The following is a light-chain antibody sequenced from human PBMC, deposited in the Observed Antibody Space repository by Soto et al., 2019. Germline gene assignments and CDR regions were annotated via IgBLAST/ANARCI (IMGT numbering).Light chain of an antibody. Sequence: IQMTQSPSTLSASVGDRVTITCRASQSISSALAWYQQRPGKAPKLLIYDASTLESGVPSRFSGSGSGTDFTLTISSLQPDDFATYYCQHFNEWPLTFGQGTRLEIK. J-gene: IGKJ5*01. V-gene: IGKV1-13*02. CDR2: DAS. CDR3: QHFNEWPLT. CDR1: QSISSA.